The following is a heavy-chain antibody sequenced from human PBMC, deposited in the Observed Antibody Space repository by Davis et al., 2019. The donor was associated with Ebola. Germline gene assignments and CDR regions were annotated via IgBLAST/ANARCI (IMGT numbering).Heavy chain of an antibody. CDR1: AGSINFHY. J-gene: IGHJ4*02. Sequence: SETLSLTCTVSAGSINFHYWSWIRQPPGKGLEWIGHIYYSGSTNYNPSLKSRVTMSVDTSKNQFSLKLSSVTAADTAVFYCARGSGWYRTPFDYWGQGTLVTVSS. CDR2: IYYSGST. V-gene: IGHV4-59*11. CDR3: ARGSGWYRTPFDY. D-gene: IGHD6-19*01.